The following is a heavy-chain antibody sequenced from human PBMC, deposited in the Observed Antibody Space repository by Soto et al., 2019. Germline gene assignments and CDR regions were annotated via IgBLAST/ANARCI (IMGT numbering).Heavy chain of an antibody. CDR3: ARFPLWGSYYYYGMDV. CDR2: ISSSSSYI. D-gene: IGHD5-18*01. J-gene: IGHJ6*02. V-gene: IGHV3-21*01. CDR1: EVTFGIYS. Sequence: LRHCATAAEVTFGIYSVHWVSKDQRKGLEWVSSISSSSSYIYYADSVKGRFTISRDNAKNSLYLQMNSLRAEDTAVYYCARFPLWGSYYYYGMDVWGQGTTVNGSS.